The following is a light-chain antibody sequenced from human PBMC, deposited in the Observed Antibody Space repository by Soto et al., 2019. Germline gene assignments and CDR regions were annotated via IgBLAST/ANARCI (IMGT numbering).Light chain of an antibody. Sequence: EIVLTQSPGTLSLSPGERATLSCRASQSVSSSYLAWYQQKPGQAPRLLIYGASSRATGMPDRFSGSGSGTDFTLTISRLEPEDFAVYYCQQYGSSPPTFGQATKVASK. V-gene: IGKV3-20*01. CDR2: GAS. J-gene: IGKJ1*01. CDR3: QQYGSSPPT. CDR1: QSVSSSY.